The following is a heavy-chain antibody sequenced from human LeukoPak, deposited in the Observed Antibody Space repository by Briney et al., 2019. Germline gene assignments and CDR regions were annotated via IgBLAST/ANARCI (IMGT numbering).Heavy chain of an antibody. J-gene: IGHJ4*02. CDR3: ARQTRDGSGSRGYSFNF. D-gene: IGHD3-10*01. V-gene: IGHV5-51*01. CDR2: IYPGDSDT. CDR1: GYIFTNNW. Sequence: GESLKISCKGSGYIFTNNWIGWVRQMPGKGLEWMGIIYPGDSDTRYSPSFEGQVTISADKSISTAYLQWSSLKASDTAMYYCARQTRDGSGSRGYSFNFWGQGTLVTVSS.